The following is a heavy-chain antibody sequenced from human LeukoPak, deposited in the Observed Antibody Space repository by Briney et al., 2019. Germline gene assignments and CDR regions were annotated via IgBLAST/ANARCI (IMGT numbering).Heavy chain of an antibody. J-gene: IGHJ4*02. Sequence: GASVKVSCKASGYSFTSYGITWVRQAPGQGLEWMGWISGYNDHTNYAQKFQGRVTMTTDTSTSTAYMELRSLRSDDTAVYYCARGGSEVYYSILDYWGQGTLVTVSS. D-gene: IGHD3-10*01. CDR2: ISGYNDHT. V-gene: IGHV1-18*01. CDR1: GYSFTSYG. CDR3: ARGGSEVYYSILDY.